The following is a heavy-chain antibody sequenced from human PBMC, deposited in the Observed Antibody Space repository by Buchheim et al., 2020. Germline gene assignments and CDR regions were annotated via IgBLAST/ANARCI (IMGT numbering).Heavy chain of an antibody. J-gene: IGHJ4*02. CDR2: ISYDGSNK. CDR1: GFTFSSYA. CDR3: AKDLVPYCSSTSCYQGSDY. Sequence: QVQLVESGGGVVQPGRSLRLSCAASGFTFSSYAMHWVRQAPGKGLEWVAVISYDGSNKYYADSVKGRFTISRDNSKNTLYLQMNSLRAEDTAVYYCAKDLVPYCSSTSCYQGSDYWGQGTL. D-gene: IGHD2-2*01. V-gene: IGHV3-30*04.